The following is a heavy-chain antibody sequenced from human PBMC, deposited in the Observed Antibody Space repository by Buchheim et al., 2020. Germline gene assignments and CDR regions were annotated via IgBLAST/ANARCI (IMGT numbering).Heavy chain of an antibody. CDR3: ARDLSPYKNWFDP. CDR2: IYYSGST. J-gene: IGHJ5*02. Sequence: QVQLPESGPGLVKPSETLSLTCTVSGGSISSYYWSWIRQPPGKGLEWIGYIYYSGSTNYNPSLKSRVTISVDTSKNQFSLKLSSVTAADTAVYYCARDLSPYKNWFDPWGQGTL. V-gene: IGHV4-59*01. CDR1: GGSISSYY. D-gene: IGHD5-24*01.